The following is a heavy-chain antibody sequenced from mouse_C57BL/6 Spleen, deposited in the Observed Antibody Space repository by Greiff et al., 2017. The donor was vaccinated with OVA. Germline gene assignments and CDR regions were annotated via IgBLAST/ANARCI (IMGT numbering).Heavy chain of an antibody. CDR2: IDPSDSYT. CDR1: GYTFTSYW. V-gene: IGHV1-69*01. D-gene: IGHD1-1*01. Sequence: VQLQQSGAELVMPGASVKLSCKASGYTFTSYWMHWVKQRPGQGLEWIGEIDPSDSYTNYNQKFKGKSTLTVDKSSSTAYMQLSSLTSEDSAVYYCARSPNYGSTFDYWGQGTTLTVSS. J-gene: IGHJ2*01. CDR3: ARSPNYGSTFDY.